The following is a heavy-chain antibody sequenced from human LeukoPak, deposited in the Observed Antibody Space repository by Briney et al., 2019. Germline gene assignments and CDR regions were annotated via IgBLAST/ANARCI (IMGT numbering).Heavy chain of an antibody. D-gene: IGHD3-10*01. CDR1: GYTFTSYG. V-gene: IGHV7-4-1*02. J-gene: IGHJ4*02. Sequence: ASVNVSCKASGYTFTSYGLNWVRQAPGQGLEWMGWINTNTGNPTYAQGFTGRFVFSLDTSVSTAYLQISSLKAEDTAVYYCARDLYGSGRYWGQGTLVTVSS. CDR3: ARDLYGSGRY. CDR2: INTNTGNP.